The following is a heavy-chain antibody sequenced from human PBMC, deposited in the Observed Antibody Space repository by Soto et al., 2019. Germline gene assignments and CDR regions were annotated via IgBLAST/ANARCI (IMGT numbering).Heavy chain of an antibody. CDR3: TRDWLPNYVMDV. J-gene: IGHJ6*02. CDR2: IRSKAYGGTT. D-gene: IGHD3-9*01. Sequence: PGGSLRLSCTASGFTFGDYAMSWVRQAPGKGLEWVGFIRSKAYGGTTEYAASVKGRFTISRDDSKSIAHLQMNSLKTEDTAVYFCTRDWLPNYVMDVCGQGTTVIVSS. V-gene: IGHV3-49*04. CDR1: GFTFGDYA.